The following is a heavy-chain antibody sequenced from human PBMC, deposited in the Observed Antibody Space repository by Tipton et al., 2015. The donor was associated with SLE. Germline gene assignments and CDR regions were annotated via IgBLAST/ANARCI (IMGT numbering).Heavy chain of an antibody. CDR1: GGSSRSYY. D-gene: IGHD6-13*01. CDR2: IYYSGNT. J-gene: IGHJ6*02. V-gene: IGHV4-59*08. Sequence: TLSLTCTVSGGSSRSYYWSWIRQPPGKGLEWIGFIYYSGNTNYNPSFKSRVTISVETSKNQFSLKLSSVTDADTAVYYCARHRPDSSSWFEGHYYGLDVWGQGTTVTVSS. CDR3: ARHRPDSSSWFEGHYYGLDV.